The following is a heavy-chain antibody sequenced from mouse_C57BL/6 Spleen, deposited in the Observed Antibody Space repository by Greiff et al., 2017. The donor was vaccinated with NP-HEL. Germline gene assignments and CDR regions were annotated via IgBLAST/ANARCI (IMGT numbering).Heavy chain of an antibody. Sequence: VMLQQSGPGLVQPSQSLSITCTVSGFSLTSYGVHWVRQSPGKGLEWLGVIWSGGSTDYNAAFISRLSISKDNSKSQVFFKMNSLQADDTDIYYCARRAIVTTGPYYYAMDYWGQGTSVTVSS. CDR3: ARRAIVTTGPYYYAMDY. V-gene: IGHV2-2*01. D-gene: IGHD2-5*01. CDR2: IWSGGST. J-gene: IGHJ4*01. CDR1: GFSLTSYG.